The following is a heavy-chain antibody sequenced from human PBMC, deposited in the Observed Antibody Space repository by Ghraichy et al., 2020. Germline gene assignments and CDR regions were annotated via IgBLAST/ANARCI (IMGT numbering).Heavy chain of an antibody. CDR1: GGSVSSDNYY. D-gene: IGHD3-3*01. CDR3: AREYDYDFWSGYNNYFDS. J-gene: IGHJ4*02. CDR2: IYYRGST. V-gene: IGHV4-61*01. Sequence: SETLSLTCTVSGGSVSSDNYYWSWIRQPPGKGLEWIGYIYYRGSTNYNPSLKGRVTISVATSKNQFSLKLSSVTAADTAVYYCAREYDYDFWSGYNNYFDSWGQGTLVTVSS.